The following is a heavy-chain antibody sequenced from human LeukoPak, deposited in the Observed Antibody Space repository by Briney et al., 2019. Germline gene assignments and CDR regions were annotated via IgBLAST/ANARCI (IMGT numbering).Heavy chain of an antibody. D-gene: IGHD3-10*01. CDR1: GGSISSGGYY. CDR3: AREFWVQGIIYSMDV. Sequence: PSETLSLTCTVSGGSISSGGYYWSWIRQPPGEGLEWIGVIFSSGSTNYNPSLKSRVTISVDTSKNQFSLKLSSVTAADTAVYYCAREFWVQGIIYSMDVWGQGTTVTVSS. V-gene: IGHV4-61*08. J-gene: IGHJ6*02. CDR2: IFSSGST.